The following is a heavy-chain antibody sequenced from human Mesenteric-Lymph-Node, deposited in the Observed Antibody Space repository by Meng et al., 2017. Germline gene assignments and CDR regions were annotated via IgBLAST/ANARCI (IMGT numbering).Heavy chain of an antibody. CDR2: ISASGGST. Sequence: GESLKISCAASGFSFSSYDMSWVRQAPGRGLEWVSSISASGGSTYYADSVKGRFTISRDNSKSTLYLQMNSLRAEDTAVFYCVKVLIAVAGRANDYWGRGTLVTVSS. CDR1: GFSFSSYD. CDR3: VKVLIAVAGRANDY. D-gene: IGHD6-19*01. V-gene: IGHV3-23*01. J-gene: IGHJ4*02.